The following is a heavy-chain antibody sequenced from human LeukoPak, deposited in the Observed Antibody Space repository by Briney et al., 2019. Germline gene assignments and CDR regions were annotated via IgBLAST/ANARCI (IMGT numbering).Heavy chain of an antibody. CDR3: ARWSGARIDY. Sequence: SVTLSCTCAVYGGSFSGYYWSWIRQRPGKGLEWIGEINHSGSTNYSPSLKSRVTISEDTSKNQFSLKLSSVTAADTAVYYCARWSGARIDYWGQGTLVTVSS. J-gene: IGHJ4*02. V-gene: IGHV4-34*01. D-gene: IGHD3-3*01. CDR1: GGSFSGYY. CDR2: INHSGST.